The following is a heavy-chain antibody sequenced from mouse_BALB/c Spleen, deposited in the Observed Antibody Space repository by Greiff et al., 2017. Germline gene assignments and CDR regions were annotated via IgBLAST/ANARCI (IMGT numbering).Heavy chain of an antibody. D-gene: IGHD3-3*01. CDR1: GFNINDYY. J-gene: IGHJ4*01. V-gene: IGHV14-4*02. CDR2: IDPENGDT. CDR3: NGGCDYAMDY. Sequence: VQLKESGAELVRSGASVKLSCTASGFNINDYYMHWVKQRPEQGLEWIGWIDPENGDTEYAPKFQGKATMTADTSSNTAYLLLSSLTTEDTAVYKYNGGCDYAMDYWGQGTSVTVSS.